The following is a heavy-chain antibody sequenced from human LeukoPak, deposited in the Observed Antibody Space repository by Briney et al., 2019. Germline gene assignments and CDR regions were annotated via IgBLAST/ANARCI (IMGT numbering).Heavy chain of an antibody. D-gene: IGHD6-19*01. J-gene: IGHJ3*02. CDR1: GGTFSSYA. Sequence: SVKVSCKASGGTFSSYAISWVRQAPGQGLEWMGGIIPIFGTANYAQKFQGRVTITADKSTSTAYMELSSLRSEDTAVYYCAREGNSSGWHDAFDIWGQGTMVTVSS. CDR3: AREGNSSGWHDAFDI. V-gene: IGHV1-69*06. CDR2: IIPIFGTA.